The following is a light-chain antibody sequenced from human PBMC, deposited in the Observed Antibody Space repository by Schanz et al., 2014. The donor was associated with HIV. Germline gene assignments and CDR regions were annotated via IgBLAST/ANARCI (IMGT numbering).Light chain of an antibody. V-gene: IGLV2-8*01. Sequence: QSALTQPPSASGSPGQSVTISCTGPSSDVGDYNYVSWYQQHPGKAPKIMIFEVSKRPSGVPDRFSGSKSGNTASLTVSGLQAEDEADYYCSSYAGTNNLWVFGGGTKLTVL. CDR1: SSDVGDYNY. CDR3: SSYAGTNNLWV. J-gene: IGLJ3*02. CDR2: EVS.